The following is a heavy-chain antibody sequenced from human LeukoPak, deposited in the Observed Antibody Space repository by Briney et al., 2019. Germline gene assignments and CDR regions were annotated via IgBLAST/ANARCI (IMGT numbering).Heavy chain of an antibody. V-gene: IGHV3-48*03. CDR2: ISSSGSTI. CDR3: ASRRTGGGYDAFDI. CDR1: GFTFSSYE. D-gene: IGHD3-10*01. J-gene: IGHJ3*02. Sequence: GGSLRLSCAASGFTFSSYEMNWVRQAPGKGLEWVSYISSSGSTIYYADSVKGRFTISRDNAKTSLYLQMNSLRAEDTAVYYCASRRTGGGYDAFDIWGQGTMVTVSS.